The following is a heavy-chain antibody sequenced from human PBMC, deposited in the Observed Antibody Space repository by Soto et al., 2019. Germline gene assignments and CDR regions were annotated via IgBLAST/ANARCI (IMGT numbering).Heavy chain of an antibody. Sequence: SETRSLTCTVSGGSISSYYWSWIRQPPGKGLEWIGYIYYSGSTNYNPSLKSRVTISVDTSKNQFSLKLSSVTAADTAVYYCARGSYSDAFDIWGQGTMVTVSS. V-gene: IGHV4-59*01. CDR3: ARGSYSDAFDI. CDR2: IYYSGST. D-gene: IGHD1-26*01. J-gene: IGHJ3*02. CDR1: GGSISSYY.